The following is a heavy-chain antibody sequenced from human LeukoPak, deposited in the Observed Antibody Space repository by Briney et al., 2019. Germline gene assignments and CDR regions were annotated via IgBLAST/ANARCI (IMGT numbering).Heavy chain of an antibody. CDR2: IWSDGSNK. CDR1: GFTFSSSG. Sequence: GGSLRLSCAASGFTFSSSGMHWARQAPGKGLEWVAVIWSDGSNKYYADCVKGRFTVARDTSKNTLYLQVNSLRAEDTAVYYCARDGFGYPLDWGQGTLVTVSS. CDR3: ARDGFGYPLD. D-gene: IGHD5-18*01. J-gene: IGHJ4*02. V-gene: IGHV3-33*01.